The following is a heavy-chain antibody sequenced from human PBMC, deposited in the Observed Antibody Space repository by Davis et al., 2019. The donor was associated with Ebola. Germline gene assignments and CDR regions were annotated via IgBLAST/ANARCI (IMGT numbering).Heavy chain of an antibody. V-gene: IGHV1-69*08. Sequence: SVKVSCKASGGTFSDYTFTWVRQAPGQGLEWMGRINPILGAADYAPTFQGRVTITADKSTVTAHLKLSSLRSEDTAVYYCSEQGFSGYNYFDSWGQGTQVTVSS. CDR2: INPILGAA. J-gene: IGHJ4*02. CDR1: GGTFSDYT. D-gene: IGHD5-12*01. CDR3: SEQGFSGYNYFDS.